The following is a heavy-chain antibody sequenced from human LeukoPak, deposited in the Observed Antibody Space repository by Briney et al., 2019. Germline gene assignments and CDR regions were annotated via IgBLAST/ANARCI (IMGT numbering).Heavy chain of an antibody. J-gene: IGHJ4*02. CDR1: RGTFSRYV. CDR2: IIPIFCIA. D-gene: IGHD5-18*01. CDR3: ARSLGVVRGYSYGSDY. Sequence: GASVNVSCKASRGTFSRYVISWVRQPPGKGREWMGRIIPIFCIANYPQKFQGRVTITADKSTSTAYMELSGLRSEDRAGYYWARSLGVVRGYSYGSDYWGQGTLVTVSS. V-gene: IGHV1-69*04.